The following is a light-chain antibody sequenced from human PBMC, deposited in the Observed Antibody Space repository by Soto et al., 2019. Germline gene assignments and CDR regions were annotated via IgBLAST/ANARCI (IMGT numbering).Light chain of an antibody. Sequence: QSVLTQPRSVSGSPGQSVTISCTGTSSDIGAYNYVSWYQQHPGKAPKLMIYHVTKRPSGVPDRFSGSKSGNAASLTISGLQAEDEADYYCCTHAGTYKVFGTGTKVTVL. CDR2: HVT. V-gene: IGLV2-11*01. CDR1: SSDIGAYNY. J-gene: IGLJ1*01. CDR3: CTHAGTYKV.